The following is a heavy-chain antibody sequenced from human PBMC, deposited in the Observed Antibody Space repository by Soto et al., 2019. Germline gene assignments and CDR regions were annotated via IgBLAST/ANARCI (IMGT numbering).Heavy chain of an antibody. CDR2: IYYSWNT. Sequence: SETLSLTCSVSGGSISSGYYYWSWIRQPPGKGLEWIGNIYYSWNTYYNSSVKSRLIIXXXXSXKXFXLKXXSVTAADTAVYYCASSSLYGMDVWGQGTTVT. CDR3: ASSSLYGMDV. CDR1: GGSISSGYYY. J-gene: IGHJ6*02. V-gene: IGHV4-30-4*01.